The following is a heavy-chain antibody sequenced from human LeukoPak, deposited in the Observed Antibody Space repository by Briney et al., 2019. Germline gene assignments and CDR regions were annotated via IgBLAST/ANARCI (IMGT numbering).Heavy chain of an antibody. D-gene: IGHD3-22*01. CDR2: IKQDGSEK. Sequence: GSLRLSCAASGFSFSGYWMSWVRQTPGKGLEWVANIKQDGSEKYYVDSVRGRFAISRDNARNSLYLQMNSLRAEDTAIYYCAKEVFYYDTSGYFGQSYFDYWGQGTLVTVSS. CDR1: GFSFSGYW. J-gene: IGHJ4*02. V-gene: IGHV3-7*01. CDR3: AKEVFYYDTSGYFGQSYFDY.